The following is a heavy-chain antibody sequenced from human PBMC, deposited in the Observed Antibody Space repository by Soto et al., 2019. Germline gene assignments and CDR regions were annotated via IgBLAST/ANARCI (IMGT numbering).Heavy chain of an antibody. CDR3: AKNQGVELVPLATVDWFDP. J-gene: IGHJ5*02. D-gene: IGHD1-26*01. Sequence: PGGSLRLSCAASGFIFENCGMSWVRQAPGKGLEWISSISGSGFKKYYADSVKGRFTISRDNSKSTVYLELNNLSAEDTAVYHCAKNQGVELVPLATVDWFDPWGQGSVVTVSS. V-gene: IGHV3-23*01. CDR2: ISGSGFKK. CDR1: GFIFENCG.